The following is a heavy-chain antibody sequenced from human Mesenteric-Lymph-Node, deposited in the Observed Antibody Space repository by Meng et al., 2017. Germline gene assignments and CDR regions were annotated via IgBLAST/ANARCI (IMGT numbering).Heavy chain of an antibody. D-gene: IGHD2-15*01. CDR3: TTGVVVVVAARLSSYGMDV. V-gene: IGHV3-15*01. J-gene: IGHJ6*02. CDR2: IKSKTDGGTT. CDR1: GFTTSNAW. Sequence: GESLMISCAASGFTTSNAWKSWVRQAPGKGLEWVGRIKSKTDGGTTDYAPPVKDKLTISRDESKNTLYLQMNSLKTEDTAVYYCTTGVVVVVAARLSSYGMDVWGQGTTVTVSS.